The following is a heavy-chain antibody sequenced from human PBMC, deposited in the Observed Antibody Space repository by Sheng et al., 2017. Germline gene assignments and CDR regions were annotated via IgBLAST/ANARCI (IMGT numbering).Heavy chain of an antibody. CDR3: ARDGLLLWAEIPFGY. V-gene: IGHV1-3*01. D-gene: IGHD5-18*01. CDR2: INAGNGNT. CDR1: GYTFTSYA. J-gene: IGHJ4*02. Sequence: QVQLVQSGAEVKKPGASVKVSCKASGYTFTSYAMHWVRQAPGQRLEWMGWINAGNGNTKYSQKFQGRVTITRDTSASTAYMELSSLRSEDTAVYYCARDGLLLWAEIPFGYWGQGTLVTVSS.